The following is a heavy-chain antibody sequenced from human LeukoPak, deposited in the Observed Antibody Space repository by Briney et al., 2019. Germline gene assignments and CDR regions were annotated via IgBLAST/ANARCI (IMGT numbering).Heavy chain of an antibody. CDR1: GYTLTEFS. CDR2: FDPEDGET. D-gene: IGHD3-10*01. V-gene: IGHV1-24*01. CDR3: ATTYLRYYYGSGSYFDL. Sequence: ASVKVSCKVSGYTLTEFSMHWVRQAPGKGLEWMGGFDPEDGETIYAQKFQGRVTMTEDTSTDTAYMELSSLRSEDTAVYCCATTYLRYYYGSGSYFDLWGRGTLVTVSS. J-gene: IGHJ2*01.